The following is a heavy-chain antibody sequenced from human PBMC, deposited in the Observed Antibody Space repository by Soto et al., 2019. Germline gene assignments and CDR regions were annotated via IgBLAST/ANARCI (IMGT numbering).Heavy chain of an antibody. V-gene: IGHV3-48*02. CDR2: ISSDSRYI. D-gene: IGHD2-15*01. CDR1: GFTLSNYA. Sequence: EVQLVESGGGLVQPGGSLRLSCAASGFTLSNYAVNWVRQAPGKGLEWVSYISSDSRYIYHGDSVKGRFTISRDNARNSVYLQMNSLRDEDTAVYYCARIKLVDFFFINVDVYDMDVWGQGTPVIVSS. J-gene: IGHJ6*02. CDR3: ARIKLVDFFFINVDVYDMDV.